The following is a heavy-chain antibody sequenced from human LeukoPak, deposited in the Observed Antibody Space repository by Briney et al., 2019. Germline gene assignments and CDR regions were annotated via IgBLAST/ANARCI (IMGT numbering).Heavy chain of an antibody. D-gene: IGHD6-19*01. Sequence: SETLSLTCTVSGGSISSSRYYWGWIRQPPGQGLEWIGSIYYSGSTYYNPSLKSRVTISVDTSKNQFSLKLSSVTAADTAVYYCARHQENSSGWYGNFDYWGQGTLVIVSS. J-gene: IGHJ4*02. CDR1: GGSISSSRYY. CDR3: ARHQENSSGWYGNFDY. CDR2: IYYSGST. V-gene: IGHV4-39*01.